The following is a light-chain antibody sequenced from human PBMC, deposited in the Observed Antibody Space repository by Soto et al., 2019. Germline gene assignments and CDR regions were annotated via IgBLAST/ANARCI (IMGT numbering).Light chain of an antibody. CDR1: QGISNS. CDR3: LQHNRDPLT. Sequence: DIQMTQSPSAMSASVGDRVTITCRASQGISNSLAWFQQKPGKVPKRLIYDASTLQGGVPSRFRGSGSGTEFTLTISSLQPEDFATYYCLQHNRDPLTFGGGAKVEIK. CDR2: DAS. V-gene: IGKV1-17*03. J-gene: IGKJ4*01.